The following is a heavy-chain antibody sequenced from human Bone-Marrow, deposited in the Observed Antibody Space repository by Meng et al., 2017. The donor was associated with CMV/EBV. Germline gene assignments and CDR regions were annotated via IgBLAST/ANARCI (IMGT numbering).Heavy chain of an antibody. Sequence: SETLSLTCTVSGYSISSGYYWGWIRQPPGKGLEWIGSIYHSGSTYYNPSLKSRVTISVDTSKNQFSLKLSSVTAADTAVYYWARFGGWYGMGDYWGQGTLVTVSS. CDR3: ARFGGWYGMGDY. CDR1: GYSISSGYY. CDR2: IYHSGST. D-gene: IGHD6-19*01. J-gene: IGHJ4*02. V-gene: IGHV4-38-2*02.